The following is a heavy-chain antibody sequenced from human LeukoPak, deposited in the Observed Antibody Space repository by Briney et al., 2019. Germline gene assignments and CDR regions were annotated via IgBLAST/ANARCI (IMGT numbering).Heavy chain of an antibody. D-gene: IGHD3-9*01. V-gene: IGHV1-8*01. CDR3: ARGLFVGAGYSLYYYYYGMDV. CDR1: GYTFTSYD. Sequence: GASVKVSCKASGYTFTSYDINWVRQATGQGLEWMGWMNPNSGNTGYAQKFQGRVTMTRNTSIGTAYMELSSLRSEDTAVYYCARGLFVGAGYSLYYYYYGMDVWGQGTTVTVSS. CDR2: MNPNSGNT. J-gene: IGHJ6*02.